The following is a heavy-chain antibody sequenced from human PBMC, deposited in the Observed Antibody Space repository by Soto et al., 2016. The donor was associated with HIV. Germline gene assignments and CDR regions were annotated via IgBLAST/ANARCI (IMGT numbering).Heavy chain of an antibody. Sequence: EVQLLESGGGLLQPGGSLRLSCTASGFTFSSYAMSWVRQTPGKGLEWVSGISHSGRRTYYADSVKGRFTISRDNSKNTPSLQMYSLRAEDTAVYYCAADGASYYYDSGGYYVNYWGQGTLVTVSS. CDR2: ISHSGRRT. D-gene: IGHD3-22*01. J-gene: IGHJ4*02. V-gene: IGHV3-23*01. CDR1: GFTFSSYA. CDR3: AADGASYYYDSGGYYVNY.